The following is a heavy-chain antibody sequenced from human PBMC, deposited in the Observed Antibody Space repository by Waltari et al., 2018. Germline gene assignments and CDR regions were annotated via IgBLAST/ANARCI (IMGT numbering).Heavy chain of an antibody. CDR3: VSGGWGFYFDY. D-gene: IGHD7-27*01. V-gene: IGHV3-21*01. J-gene: IGHJ4*02. Sequence: EVQLVESGGGLVKPGGPLRLSCGASGSSFRSYSMNWVRQAQGKGPGWVSSISSSTTYIHYADSVKGRFTISRDNAKNSLYLQMNSLRVEDTAVYYCVSGGWGFYFDYWGQGTVVTVSS. CDR2: ISSSTTYI. CDR1: GSSFRSYS.